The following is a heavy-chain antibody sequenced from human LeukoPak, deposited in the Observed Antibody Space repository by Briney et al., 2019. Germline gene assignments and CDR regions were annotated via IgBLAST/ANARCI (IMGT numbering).Heavy chain of an antibody. V-gene: IGHV3-48*03. J-gene: IGHJ4*02. CDR3: AREHSSSGWGYFDY. CDR2: ICGRGITT. CDR1: GFTFSGYE. Sequence: PGGSLRLSCEASGFTFSGYEMNWVRRAPGKGLEWISYICGRGITTYYAASVKGRFTISRDDAKKLLYLEMNSLRAEDTAVYYCAREHSSSGWGYFDYWGQGTLVTVSS. D-gene: IGHD6-25*01.